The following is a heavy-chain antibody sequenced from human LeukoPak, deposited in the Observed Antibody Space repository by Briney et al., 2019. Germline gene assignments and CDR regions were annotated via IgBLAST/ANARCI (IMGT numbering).Heavy chain of an antibody. V-gene: IGHV3-53*01. CDR1: GFTVSSNY. D-gene: IGHD6-19*01. CDR2: IYSGGST. CDR3: ASAGIAVAAVFDY. Sequence: GGSLRLSCAASGFTVSSNYMSWVRQAPGKGVAWVSVIYSGGSTYYADSVKGRFTISRDNSKNTLYLQMNSLRAEDTAVYYCASAGIAVAAVFDYWGQGTLVTVSS. J-gene: IGHJ4*02.